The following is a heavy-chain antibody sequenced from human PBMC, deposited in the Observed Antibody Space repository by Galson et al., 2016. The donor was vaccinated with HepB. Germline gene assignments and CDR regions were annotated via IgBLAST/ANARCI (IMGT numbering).Heavy chain of an antibody. J-gene: IGHJ6*02. Sequence: SLRLSCAASGFTFSSYAMSWVRQAPGKGLEWVSAISGSGGSTYYADSVKGRFTISRDNSKNTLYLQMNSLRAEDTAVYYCAKLDIVVVPAARWRGGGGMDVWGQGTTVTVSS. CDR3: AKLDIVVVPAARWRGGGGMDV. CDR2: ISGSGGST. CDR1: GFTFSSYA. D-gene: IGHD2-2*03. V-gene: IGHV3-23*01.